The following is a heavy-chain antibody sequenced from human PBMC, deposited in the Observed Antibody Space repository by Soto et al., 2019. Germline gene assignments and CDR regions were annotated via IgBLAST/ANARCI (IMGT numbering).Heavy chain of an antibody. D-gene: IGHD2-15*01. CDR1: GDSVSSNSAA. Sequence: SQTLSLTCAISGDSVSSNSAAWNWIRQSPSRGLEWLGRTYYRSKWYNDYAVSVKSRVTINPDTSKNQFSLQLNSVTPEDTAVYYCARALPAPRYCSGGSCPSANAFDIWGKGTMVTVSS. CDR2: TYYRSKWYN. V-gene: IGHV6-1*01. J-gene: IGHJ3*02. CDR3: ARALPAPRYCSGGSCPSANAFDI.